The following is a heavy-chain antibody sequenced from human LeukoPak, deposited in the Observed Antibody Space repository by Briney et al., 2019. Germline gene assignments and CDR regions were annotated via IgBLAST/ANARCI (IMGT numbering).Heavy chain of an antibody. Sequence: SETLSLTCTVSGGSISSSNYYWGWIRQPPGKGLEWIANIYYSGSTYYYPSLKSRVTISVDTSKDQFSLKLTSVTVADTAVYYLPGLVAPGGSDPWGQEPWSPSPQ. CDR2: IYYSGST. D-gene: IGHD3-10*01. V-gene: IGHV4-39*01. CDR1: GGSISSSNYY. J-gene: IGHJ5*02. CDR3: PGLVAPGGSDP.